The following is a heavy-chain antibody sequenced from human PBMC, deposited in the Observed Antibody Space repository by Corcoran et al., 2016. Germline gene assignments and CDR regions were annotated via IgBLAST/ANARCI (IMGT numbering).Heavy chain of an antibody. CDR3: ARRAPYYYDSSPAGFDP. V-gene: IGHV1-69*01. CDR1: GGTFSSYA. D-gene: IGHD3-22*01. CDR2: IIPIFGTA. Sequence: QVQLVQSGAEVKKPGSSVKVSCKASGGTFSSYAISWVRQAPGQGLEWMGGIIPIFGTANYAQKFQGRVTITADESTSTAYMELSSLRSEDTAGYYCARRAPYYYDSSPAGFDPWGQGTLVTVSS. J-gene: IGHJ5*02.